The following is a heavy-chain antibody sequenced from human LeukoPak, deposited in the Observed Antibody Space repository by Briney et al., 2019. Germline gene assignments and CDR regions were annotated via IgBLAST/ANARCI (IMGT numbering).Heavy chain of an antibody. J-gene: IGHJ4*02. CDR2: IYYSGST. V-gene: IGHV4-39*01. CDR1: GGSISSSSYY. Sequence: SETLSLTCTVSGGSISSSSYYWGWIRQPPGKGLEWIGSIYYSGSTYYNPSLKSRVTISVDTSKNQFSLKLSSVTAADTAVYYCGRHCYGGYSNYEGGDYFDYWGQGTLVTVSS. D-gene: IGHD4-11*01. CDR3: GRHCYGGYSNYEGGDYFDY.